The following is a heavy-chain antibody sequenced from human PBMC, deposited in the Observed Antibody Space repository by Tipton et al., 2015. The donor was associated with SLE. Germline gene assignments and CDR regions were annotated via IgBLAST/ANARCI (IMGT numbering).Heavy chain of an antibody. D-gene: IGHD3-22*01. J-gene: IGHJ4*02. V-gene: IGHV4-31*03. CDR2: IDNTGNT. CDR1: GASISSDVYY. Sequence: TLSLTCSVSGASISSDVYYWSWIRQLPGKGLEWIGYIDNTGNTYYNPSLKSRVTMSVDTSKNQFSLRVTSVTAADTAVNYCARDGPDTSGYYLDYWGQGMLVTVSA. CDR3: ARDGPDTSGYYLDY.